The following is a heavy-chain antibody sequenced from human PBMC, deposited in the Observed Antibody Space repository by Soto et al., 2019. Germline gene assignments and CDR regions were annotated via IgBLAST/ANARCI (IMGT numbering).Heavy chain of an antibody. J-gene: IGHJ4*02. CDR1: GATFSSFP. CDR2: IIPIFGTT. D-gene: IGHD6-19*01. V-gene: IGHV1-69*13. CDR3: AMIEYSSGSDY. Sequence: GASVKVSCKASGATFSSFPIAWVRQAPGQGLEWVGGIIPIFGTTKYAQNFRDRVTISADESTSTAYMELSSLRFEDTAVYYCAMIEYSSGSDYWGQGTLVTVSS.